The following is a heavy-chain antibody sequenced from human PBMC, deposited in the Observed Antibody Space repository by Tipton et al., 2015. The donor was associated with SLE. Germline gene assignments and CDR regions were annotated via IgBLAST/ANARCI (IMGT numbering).Heavy chain of an antibody. CDR2: IYTTGST. CDR1: GGSISSYY. Sequence: TLSLTCTVSGGSISSYYWNWIRQPAGKGLEWIGRIYTTGSTNYNPSLKSRVTMSVDTSKNHFSLKLSSVTAADTAVYYCARDRGGLGSINRGIDYWGQGTLVTVSS. V-gene: IGHV4-4*07. CDR3: ARDRGGLGSINRGIDY. J-gene: IGHJ4*02. D-gene: IGHD3-10*01.